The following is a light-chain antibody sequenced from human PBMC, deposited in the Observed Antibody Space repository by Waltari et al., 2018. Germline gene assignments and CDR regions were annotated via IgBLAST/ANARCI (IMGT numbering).Light chain of an antibody. CDR3: QQTYKSPRT. V-gene: IGKV1-39*01. Sequence: DIQVTQSPSSLSASVGDRVTITCRSNQLISSHLNWYQQKPGYAPKLLIYGASSLQSGVPSRFSGSGFGTDFTLTISSLEPEDFATYFCQQTYKSPRTFGQGTKVDIK. CDR1: QLISSH. J-gene: IGKJ1*01. CDR2: GAS.